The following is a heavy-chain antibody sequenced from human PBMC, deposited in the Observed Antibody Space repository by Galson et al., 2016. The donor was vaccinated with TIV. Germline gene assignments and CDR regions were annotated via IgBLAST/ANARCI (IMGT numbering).Heavy chain of an antibody. D-gene: IGHD5-24*01. V-gene: IGHV3-48*01. CDR3: AREGRDGYNPYIDS. J-gene: IGHJ4*02. CDR1: GFSFSIYN. CDR2: ISTTSTLI. Sequence: SLRLSCAASGFSFSIYNMNWVRQAPGKGLEWISYISTTSTLIYYADSVRGRFTISRDNAKNSLYLQMNSLRAEDTAVYYCAREGRDGYNPYIDSWGQGTLVTVSS.